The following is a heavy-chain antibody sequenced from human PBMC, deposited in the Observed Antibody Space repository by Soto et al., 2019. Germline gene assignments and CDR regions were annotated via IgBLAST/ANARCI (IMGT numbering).Heavy chain of an antibody. CDR3: AREDRDRETGLVPAAIDGMDV. J-gene: IGHJ6*02. V-gene: IGHV1-69*13. CDR2: IIPIFGIA. Sequence: SVKVSCKASGGTFSRDSITWVRQAPGHGLEWIGRIIPIFGIASYAQKFQGRVTITADESTSTAYMELSSLRSDDTAVYYCAREDRDRETGLVPAAIDGMDVWG. CDR1: GGTFSRDS. D-gene: IGHD2-2*01.